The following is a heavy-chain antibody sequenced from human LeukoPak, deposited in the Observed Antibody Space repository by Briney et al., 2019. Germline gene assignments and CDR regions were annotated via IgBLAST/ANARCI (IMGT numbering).Heavy chain of an antibody. J-gene: IGHJ6*03. CDR2: IYYSGST. V-gene: IGHV4-59*01. CDR1: GGSISSYY. CDR3: ARVGYYYDSSGYRSLGDYYYMDV. Sequence: SETLSLTCTVSGGSISSYYWSWIRQPPRKGLEWMGYIYYSGSTNYNPSLKSRVTISVDTSKNQFSLKLSSVTAADTAVYYCARVGYYYDSSGYRSLGDYYYMDVWGKGTTVTVSS. D-gene: IGHD3-22*01.